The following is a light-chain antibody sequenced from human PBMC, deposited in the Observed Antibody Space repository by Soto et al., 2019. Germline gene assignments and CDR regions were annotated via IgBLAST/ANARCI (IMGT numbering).Light chain of an antibody. CDR3: QQSYSSPWT. CDR2: RAS. Sequence: DIQMTQSPSSLSESVGDRVTISCRSSQIISTYLHWYQQKPGTAPRLLISRASTVQSGVPPRFSGSGSGRDFTLTISSLRPEDIGTYFCQQSYSSPWTFGPGTRVEI. V-gene: IGKV1-39*01. J-gene: IGKJ1*01. CDR1: QIISTY.